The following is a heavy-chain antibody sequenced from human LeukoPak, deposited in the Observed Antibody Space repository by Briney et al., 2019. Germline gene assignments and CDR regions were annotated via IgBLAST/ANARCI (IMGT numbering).Heavy chain of an antibody. Sequence: GGSLRLSCAASGFTFSGYWTHWVRQAPGKGLVWVSRINSDGSSTSYADSVKGRFTISRDNAKNTLYLQMNSLRAEDTAVYYCARPSGSYYYDAFDIWGQGTMVTVSS. J-gene: IGHJ3*02. CDR1: GFTFSGYW. D-gene: IGHD1-26*01. CDR2: INSDGSST. CDR3: ARPSGSYYYDAFDI. V-gene: IGHV3-74*01.